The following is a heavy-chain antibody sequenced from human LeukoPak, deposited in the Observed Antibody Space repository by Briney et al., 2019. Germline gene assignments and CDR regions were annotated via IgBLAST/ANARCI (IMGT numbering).Heavy chain of an antibody. CDR1: GFTFSSYW. D-gene: IGHD3-9*01. Sequence: GGSLRLSCAASGFTFSSYWMSWVRQAPGKGLEWEANIKQDGSEKYYVDSVKGRFTISRDNAKNSLYLQMNSLRAADTAVYYCARDGSEPTYYDILTGYYDYWGQGTLVTVSS. CDR2: IKQDGSEK. V-gene: IGHV3-7*01. CDR3: ARDGSEPTYYDILTGYYDY. J-gene: IGHJ4*02.